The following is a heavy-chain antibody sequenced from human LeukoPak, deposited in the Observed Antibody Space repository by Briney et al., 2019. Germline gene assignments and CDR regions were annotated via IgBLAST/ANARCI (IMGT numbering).Heavy chain of an antibody. J-gene: IGHJ4*02. D-gene: IGHD3-22*01. Sequence: PSDTLSLTCTVSGPSISSHYSSWLRHPPGKGLEWIGYIYNSGGTNYNPALKSRVTISVDTSKTQFSLKLTSVTAADTAVYDCARSHDTSGYYQQFDYWGQGTLVSVSS. CDR3: ARSHDTSGYYQQFDY. CDR1: GPSISSHY. CDR2: IYNSGGT. V-gene: IGHV4-59*07.